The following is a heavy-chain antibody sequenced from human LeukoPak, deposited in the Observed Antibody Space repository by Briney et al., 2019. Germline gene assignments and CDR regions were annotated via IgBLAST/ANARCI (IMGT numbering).Heavy chain of an antibody. D-gene: IGHD6-19*01. CDR2: IKQAGSEK. J-gene: IGHJ4*02. CDR1: GFTFSSYW. Sequence: GGSLRLSCAASGFTFSSYWMSWVRQAPGKGLEWVANIKQAGSEKYYVDSVKGRFTISRDNAKNSLYLQMNSLRAEDTAVYYCARSLGQWLTNFDYWGQGTLVTVSA. V-gene: IGHV3-7*01. CDR3: ARSLGQWLTNFDY.